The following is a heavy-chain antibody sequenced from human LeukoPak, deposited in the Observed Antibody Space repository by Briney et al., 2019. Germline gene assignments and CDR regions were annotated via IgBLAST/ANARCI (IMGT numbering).Heavy chain of an antibody. J-gene: IGHJ6*03. CDR3: ASALHSNYYYYYYMDV. Sequence: GGSLRLSCAASGFTFSDYYMSWIRQAPGKGLEWVSYISSSGSTIYYADSVKGRFTISRDNAKNSLYLQMNSLRAEDTAVYYCASALHSNYYYYYYMDVWGKGTTVTVSS. D-gene: IGHD4-11*01. V-gene: IGHV3-11*04. CDR2: ISSSGSTI. CDR1: GFTFSDYY.